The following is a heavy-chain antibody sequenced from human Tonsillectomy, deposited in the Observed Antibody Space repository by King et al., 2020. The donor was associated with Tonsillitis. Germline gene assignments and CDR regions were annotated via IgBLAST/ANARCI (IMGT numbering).Heavy chain of an antibody. D-gene: IGHD3-22*01. CDR2: ISGSDGST. V-gene: IGHV3-23*04. Sequence: VQLVESGGGLVQPGGSLRLSCAASGFTFSSYAMSWVRQAPGKGLEWVSGISGSDGSTFYADSVKGRFTISRDNSRNTVFLQMNSLRAEDTAVYYCARDLGNYYDSSGYYFSHSWGQGTLGTVSS. J-gene: IGHJ4*02. CDR1: GFTFSSYA. CDR3: ARDLGNYYDSSGYYFSHS.